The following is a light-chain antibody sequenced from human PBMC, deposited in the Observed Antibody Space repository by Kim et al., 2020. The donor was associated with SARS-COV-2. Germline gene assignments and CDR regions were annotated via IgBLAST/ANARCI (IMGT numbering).Light chain of an antibody. CDR2: GAS. V-gene: IGKV3-20*01. Sequence: SPGEKATLSCRASLSVSSSYLAWYQKKPGQAPRLLIYGASSRATGIPDRFSGSGSGTDFTLTISRLEPEDLAVYYCQQYGSSRWTFGQGTKVDIK. J-gene: IGKJ1*01. CDR3: QQYGSSRWT. CDR1: LSVSSSY.